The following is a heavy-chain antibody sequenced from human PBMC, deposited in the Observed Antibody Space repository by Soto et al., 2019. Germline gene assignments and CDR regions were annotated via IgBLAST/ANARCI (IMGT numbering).Heavy chain of an antibody. D-gene: IGHD2-15*01. Sequence: QVQLVQSGAEVKKPGASVKVSCKASGYTFTSYYMHWVRQAPGQGLEWMGIINPSGGSTSYAQKFQGRVTMTRDTSTSTVYMELSSLRSEDTAVYYCARDGGVVVASDGMDVWGQGTTVTVSS. CDR1: GYTFTSYY. J-gene: IGHJ6*02. V-gene: IGHV1-46*01. CDR3: ARDGGVVVASDGMDV. CDR2: INPSGGST.